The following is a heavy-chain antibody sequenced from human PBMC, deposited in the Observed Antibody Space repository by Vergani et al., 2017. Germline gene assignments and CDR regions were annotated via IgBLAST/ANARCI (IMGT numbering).Heavy chain of an antibody. CDR3: ARDDIVVVPAASHTYYYYCMDV. J-gene: IGHJ6*03. D-gene: IGHD2-2*01. CDR1: RFTFSSYA. Sequence: QVQLVESGGGVVQPGRSLRLSCAASRFTFSSYAMHWVRQAPGKGLEWVAVISYDGSNKYYADSVKGRFTISRDNSKNTLYLQMNSLRGEDTAVYYCARDDIVVVPAASHTYYYYCMDVWGKGP. V-gene: IGHV3-30-3*01. CDR2: ISYDGSNK.